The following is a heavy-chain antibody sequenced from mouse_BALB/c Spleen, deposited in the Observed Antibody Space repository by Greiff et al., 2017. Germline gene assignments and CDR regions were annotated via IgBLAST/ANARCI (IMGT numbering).Heavy chain of an antibody. J-gene: IGHJ4*01. CDR3: ARRGQLGRRGDYAMDY. V-gene: IGHV3-8*02. CDR1: GDSITSGY. CDR2: ISYSGST. D-gene: IGHD3-1*01. Sequence: EVQLKESGPSLVKPSQTLSLTCSVTGDSITSGYWNWIRKFPGNKLEYMGYISYSGSTYYNPSLKSRISITRDTSKNQYYLQLNSVTTEDTATYYCARRGQLGRRGDYAMDYWGQGTSVTVSS.